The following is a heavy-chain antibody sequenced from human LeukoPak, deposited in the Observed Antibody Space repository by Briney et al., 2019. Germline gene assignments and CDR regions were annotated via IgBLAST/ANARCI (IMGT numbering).Heavy chain of an antibody. CDR3: AKDVTYYDSSGAIFDY. Sequence: GGSLRLSCAASGFTFSSYGMHWVRQAPGKGLEWVAVISYDGSNKYYADSVKGRFTISRDNSKNTLYLQMNSLRAEDTAVYCCAKDVTYYDSSGAIFDYWGQGTLVTVSS. CDR2: ISYDGSNK. V-gene: IGHV3-30*18. D-gene: IGHD3-22*01. J-gene: IGHJ4*02. CDR1: GFTFSSYG.